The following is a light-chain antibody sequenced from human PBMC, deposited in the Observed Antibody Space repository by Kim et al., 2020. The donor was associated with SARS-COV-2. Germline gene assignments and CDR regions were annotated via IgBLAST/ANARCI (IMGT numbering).Light chain of an antibody. CDR3: QQYNNYSPWT. V-gene: IGKV1-5*03. Sequence: DIQMTQSPSTLSASVGDRVTITCRSSHSISNWLAWYQQKPGTAPKLLIYKASSLESGVPSRFSGSGSGTEFTLTITSLQPDDFATYYCQQYNNYSPWTFGQGTKVDIK. CDR1: HSISNW. CDR2: KAS. J-gene: IGKJ1*01.